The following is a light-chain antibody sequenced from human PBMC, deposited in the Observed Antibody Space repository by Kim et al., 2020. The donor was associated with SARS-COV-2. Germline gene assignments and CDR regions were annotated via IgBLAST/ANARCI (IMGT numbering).Light chain of an antibody. CDR3: QAWDSSTEV. CDR1: KLGDKY. V-gene: IGLV3-1*01. J-gene: IGLJ2*01. Sequence: SYELTQPPSVSVSPGQTASITCSGDKLGDKYACWYQQKPGQSPVLVIYQDSKRPSGIPERFSGSNSGNTATLTISGTQAMDEADYYCQAWDSSTEVFGGWTQLTVL. CDR2: QDS.